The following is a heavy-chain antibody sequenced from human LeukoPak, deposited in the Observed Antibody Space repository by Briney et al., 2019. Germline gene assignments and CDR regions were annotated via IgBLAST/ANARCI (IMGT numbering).Heavy chain of an antibody. CDR1: GFTFSSYE. CDR2: ISSSGSTI. V-gene: IGHV3-48*03. Sequence: GGSLRLSCAASGFTFSSYEMNRVRQAPGKGLEWVSYISSSGSTIYYADSVKGRFTISRDNAKNSLYLQMNSLRAEDTAVYYCAELGITMIGGVWGKGTTVTISS. CDR3: AELGITMIGGV. J-gene: IGHJ6*04. D-gene: IGHD3-10*02.